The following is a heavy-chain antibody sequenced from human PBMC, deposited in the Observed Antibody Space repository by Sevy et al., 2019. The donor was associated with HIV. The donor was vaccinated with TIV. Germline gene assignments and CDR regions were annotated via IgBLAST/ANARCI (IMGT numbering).Heavy chain of an antibody. CDR3: ATGDVSDYDFWSGYPPGLGY. J-gene: IGHJ4*02. Sequence: ASVKVSCKVSGYTLTELSMHWVRQAPGKGLEWMGGFDPEDGETIYAQKFQGRVTMTEDTSTDTAYMGLSSLRSEDTAVYYCATGDVSDYDFWSGYPPGLGYWGQGTLVTVSS. CDR2: FDPEDGET. D-gene: IGHD3-3*01. CDR1: GYTLTELS. V-gene: IGHV1-24*01.